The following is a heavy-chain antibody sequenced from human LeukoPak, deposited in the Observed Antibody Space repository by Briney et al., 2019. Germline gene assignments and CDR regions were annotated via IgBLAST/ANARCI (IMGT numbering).Heavy chain of an antibody. CDR2: IIPIFGTA. V-gene: IGHV1-69*06. CDR3: ASGRTDIVVVPATLRNYFFDY. Sequence: GASVQVSCKASGGTFSSYAISWVRQAPGQGLEWMGGIIPIFGTANYAQKFQGRVTISADKSTSTAYMELSSLRSEDTAVYYCASGRTDIVVVPATLRNYFFDYWGQGTLVTVSS. J-gene: IGHJ4*02. D-gene: IGHD2-2*01. CDR1: GGTFSSYA.